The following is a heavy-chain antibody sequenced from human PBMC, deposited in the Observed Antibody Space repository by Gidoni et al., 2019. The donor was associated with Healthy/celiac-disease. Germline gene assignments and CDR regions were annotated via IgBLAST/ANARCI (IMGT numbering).Heavy chain of an antibody. CDR1: GFTFSNAW. J-gene: IGHJ4*02. CDR2: IKSKTDGGTT. D-gene: IGHD6-19*01. V-gene: IGHV3-15*01. CDR3: TTRIAVAVNFDY. Sequence: EVQLVESGGGLVTPGGSLRPYRAASGFTFSNAWMSWVRQAPGKGLEWVGRIKSKTDGGTTDYAAPVKGRFTISRDDSKNTLYLQMNSLKTEDTAVYYCTTRIAVAVNFDYWGQGTLVTVSS.